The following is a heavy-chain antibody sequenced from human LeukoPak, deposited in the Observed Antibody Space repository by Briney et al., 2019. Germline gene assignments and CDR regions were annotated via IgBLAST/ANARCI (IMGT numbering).Heavy chain of an antibody. CDR2: ISRSGSTK. J-gene: IGHJ6*03. CDR1: GFTFSSYD. Sequence: SGGSLRLSCAASGFTFSSYDMNWVRQAPGKGLEWVSSISRSGSTKYYADSVKGRFTISRDNAKNSLFLQMNSLRAEDTAVYYCARVLRYCSGGNCYSGGLGYMDVWGKGTTVTISS. V-gene: IGHV3-48*04. CDR3: ARVLRYCSGGNCYSGGLGYMDV. D-gene: IGHD2-15*01.